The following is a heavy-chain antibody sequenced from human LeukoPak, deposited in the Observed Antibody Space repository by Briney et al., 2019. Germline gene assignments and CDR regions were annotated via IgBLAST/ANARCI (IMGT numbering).Heavy chain of an antibody. Sequence: PVASVKVSCKASGYTFTNYGFTWVRQAPGHGLEWMGWISAYNGNTHTAQKLQGRLTMTTDASTNTAYMELRNLRSDDTAVYYCARVDDYGDYEYFFDYWGQGTLVTVSS. CDR3: ARVDDYGDYEYFFDY. CDR2: ISAYNGNT. D-gene: IGHD4-17*01. V-gene: IGHV1-18*01. J-gene: IGHJ4*02. CDR1: GYTFTNYG.